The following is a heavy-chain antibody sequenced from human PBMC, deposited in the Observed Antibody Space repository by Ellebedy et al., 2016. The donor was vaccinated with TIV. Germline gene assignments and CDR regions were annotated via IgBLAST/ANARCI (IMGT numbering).Heavy chain of an antibody. J-gene: IGHJ6*02. V-gene: IGHV3-15*01. D-gene: IGHD5-18*01. Sequence: GESLKISCAASGFTFSNAWMSWVRQAPGKGLEWVGRIKSKTDGGTTDYAAPVKGRFTISRDDSKNTLYLQMNSLKTEDTAVYYCTTGVLGYPAYYYYYYGMDVWGQGTTVTVSS. CDR1: GFTFSNAW. CDR3: TTGVLGYPAYYYYYYGMDV. CDR2: IKSKTDGGTT.